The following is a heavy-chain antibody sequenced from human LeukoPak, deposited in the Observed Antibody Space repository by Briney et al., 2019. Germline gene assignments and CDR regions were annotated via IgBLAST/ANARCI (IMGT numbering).Heavy chain of an antibody. Sequence: GGSLRLSCAASGFTFSSYWMHWVRQVPGKGLVWVSHIKSDGSSTSYADSVKGRFTISRDNAKNTLYLQMNSLRAEDTAVYHCARDGSTMDYFDYWGQGTLVTVSS. CDR1: GFTFSSYW. CDR3: ARDGSTMDYFDY. D-gene: IGHD2-2*01. V-gene: IGHV3-74*01. CDR2: IKSDGSST. J-gene: IGHJ4*02.